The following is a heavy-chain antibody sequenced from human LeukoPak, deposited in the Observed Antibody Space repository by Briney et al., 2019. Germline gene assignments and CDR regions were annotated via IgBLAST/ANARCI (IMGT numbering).Heavy chain of an antibody. CDR2: IYWNDDK. CDR3: AVRGYSSSSGSNWFDP. CDR1: GFSLSTSGVG. V-gene: IGHV2-5*01. D-gene: IGHD6-6*01. J-gene: IGHJ5*02. Sequence: SGPTLVKPTQTLTLTCTFSGFSLSTSGVGVGWIRQPPGKALEWLALIYWNDDKRYSPFLKSRVTITKDTSKNQVVLTMTNMDPVGTATYYCAVRGYSSSSGSNWFDPWGQGTLVTVSS.